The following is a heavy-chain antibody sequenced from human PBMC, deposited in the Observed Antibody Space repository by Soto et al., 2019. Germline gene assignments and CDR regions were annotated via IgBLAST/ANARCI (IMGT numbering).Heavy chain of an antibody. CDR2: ISGSGGST. CDR1: GFTFSSYA. CDR3: AKDHDCSSTSCYPMTLDY. V-gene: IGHV3-23*01. Sequence: GGSLRLSCAASGFTFSSYAMSWVRQAPGKGLEWVSAISGSGGSTYYADSVKGRFTISRDKSKNTLYLQMNSLRAEDTAVYYCAKDHDCSSTSCYPMTLDYWGQGTLVTVSS. D-gene: IGHD2-2*01. J-gene: IGHJ4*02.